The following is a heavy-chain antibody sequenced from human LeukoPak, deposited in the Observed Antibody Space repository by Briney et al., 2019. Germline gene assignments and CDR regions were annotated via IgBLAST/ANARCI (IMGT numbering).Heavy chain of an antibody. Sequence: ISSYTSAYSFTSYWNGCLLRLPAEGLVWMVVIYPGDSDTSYSPSLQSEVTISADKSINTASLQLSSLKASDTAVYYCARHRRSWSSGWYAPFDYWGQGTLVPVS. CDR2: IYPGDSDT. CDR3: ARHRRSWSSGWYAPFDY. V-gene: IGHV5-51*01. CDR1: AYSFTSYW. D-gene: IGHD6-19*01. J-gene: IGHJ4*02.